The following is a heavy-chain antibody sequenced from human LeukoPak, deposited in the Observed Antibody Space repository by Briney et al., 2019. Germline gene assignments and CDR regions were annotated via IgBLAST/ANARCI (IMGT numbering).Heavy chain of an antibody. CDR3: ARDAGVTYYDFWSGYYTGIDY. CDR2: IKQDGSEK. CDR1: GFTFSSYW. Sequence: GGSLRLSCAASGFTFSSYWMSWVRQAPGKGLEWVANIKQDGSEKYYVDSVKGRFTISRDNAKNSLYLQMNSLRAEDTAVYYCARDAGVTYYDFWSGYYTGIDYWGQGTLVTVSS. J-gene: IGHJ4*02. V-gene: IGHV3-7*01. D-gene: IGHD3-3*01.